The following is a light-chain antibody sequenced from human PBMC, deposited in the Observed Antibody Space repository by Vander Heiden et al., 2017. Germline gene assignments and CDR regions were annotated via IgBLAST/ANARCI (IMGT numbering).Light chain of an antibody. Sequence: QSVLPQPPSASATPGQRVTISCSGSSSNIGSSAVNWYQQLPGTAPKLLIHRNNQRPSGVPDRFSGSKSGTSASLAISGLQAEDEADYYCAAWDDSLNGVVFGGGTKLTVL. CDR1: SSNIGSSA. J-gene: IGLJ2*01. CDR3: AAWDDSLNGVV. V-gene: IGLV1-44*01. CDR2: RNN.